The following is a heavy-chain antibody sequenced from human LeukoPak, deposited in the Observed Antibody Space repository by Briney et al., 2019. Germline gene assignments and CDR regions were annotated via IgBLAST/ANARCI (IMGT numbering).Heavy chain of an antibody. CDR2: IYSGGST. D-gene: IGHD4-23*01. Sequence: PGGSLRLSSAASGFTVSSNYMSWVRQAPGKGLEWVSVIYSGGSTYYADSVKGRFTISRDNSKNTLYLQMNSLRAEDTAVYYCARDLRWYYTSSHDAFDIWGQGTMVTVSS. J-gene: IGHJ3*02. CDR1: GFTVSSNY. CDR3: ARDLRWYYTSSHDAFDI. V-gene: IGHV3-53*01.